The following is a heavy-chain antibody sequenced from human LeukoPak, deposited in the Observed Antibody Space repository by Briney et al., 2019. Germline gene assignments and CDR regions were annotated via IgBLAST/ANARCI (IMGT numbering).Heavy chain of an antibody. V-gene: IGHV1-46*03. Sequence: ASVKVSCKTSRYTFSRYYMNWVRQAPGQGLEWMGIIDPSGSTTSYAPKFQGRLTMTRDTSTSTDYMELTGLTSEDTAVYYCARPPRPFYYYYMAIWGTGTTVTVPS. CDR3: ARPPRPFYYYYMAI. CDR2: IDPSGSTT. CDR1: RYTFSRYY. J-gene: IGHJ6*03.